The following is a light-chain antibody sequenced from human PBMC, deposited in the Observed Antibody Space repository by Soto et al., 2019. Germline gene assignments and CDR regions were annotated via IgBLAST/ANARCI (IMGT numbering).Light chain of an antibody. CDR2: DAS. Sequence: DIQMTQSPSTMSASVGDRVTITCRASQSISSWLAWYQQKPGKAPKLLIYDASSLESGVPSRFSGSGSGTEFTLTISSLQPDDFATYYCQQYNSYSVTFXQGTKADIK. CDR1: QSISSW. J-gene: IGKJ1*01. V-gene: IGKV1-5*01. CDR3: QQYNSYSVT.